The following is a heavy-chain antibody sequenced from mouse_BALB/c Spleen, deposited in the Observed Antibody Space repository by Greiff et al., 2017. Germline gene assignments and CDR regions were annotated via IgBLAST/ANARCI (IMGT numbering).Heavy chain of an antibody. CDR1: GFSLTSYG. Sequence: VQVVESGPDLVAPSQSLSITCTVSGFSLTSYGVHWVRQPPGKGLEWLVVIWSDGSTTYNSALKSRLSISKDNSKSQVFLKMYSLQTDDTAMYYCARHSPYYYAMDYWGQGTSVTVSS. CDR3: ARHSPYYYAMDY. J-gene: IGHJ4*01. CDR2: IWSDGST. V-gene: IGHV2-6-2*01.